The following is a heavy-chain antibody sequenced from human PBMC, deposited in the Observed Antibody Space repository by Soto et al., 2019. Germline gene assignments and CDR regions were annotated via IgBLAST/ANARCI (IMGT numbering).Heavy chain of an antibody. CDR1: GGSSSSYY. CDR3: ARVFGFVGYYYYGMDV. D-gene: IGHD1-26*01. Sequence: SGTLSLTCTFSGGSSSSYYCSWIRQPPGKGLEWIGEINHSGSTNYNPSLKSRVTISVDTSKNQFSLKLSSVTAADTAVYYCARVFGFVGYYYYGMDVWGQGTTVTVSS. V-gene: IGHV4-34*01. J-gene: IGHJ6*02. CDR2: INHSGST.